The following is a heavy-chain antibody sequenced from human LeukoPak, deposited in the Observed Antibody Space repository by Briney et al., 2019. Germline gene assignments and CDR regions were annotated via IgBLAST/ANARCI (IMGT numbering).Heavy chain of an antibody. V-gene: IGHV4-39*07. D-gene: IGHD2-21*02. CDR2: VDYGGST. Sequence: SETLSLTCTVSGFSISSDTYYWAWIRQPPGKGLGWMGSVDYGGSTYYNPSLKNRVTISSDTSKNQFSMKVRFVTAADTAVYYCARSIIVVVAAGALDIWGQGTMVTVSS. CDR1: GFSISSDTYY. J-gene: IGHJ3*02. CDR3: ARSIIVVVAAGALDI.